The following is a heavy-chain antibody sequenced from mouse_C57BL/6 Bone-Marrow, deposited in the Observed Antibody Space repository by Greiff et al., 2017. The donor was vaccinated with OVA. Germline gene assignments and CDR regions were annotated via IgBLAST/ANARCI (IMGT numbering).Heavy chain of an antibody. CDR3: ARPYGSDAYGC. J-gene: IGHJ4*01. CDR1: GFTFSSYG. D-gene: IGHD1-1*01. CDR2: ISSGGSYT. Sequence: EVKLVESGGDLVKPGGSLKLSCAASGFTFSSYGMSWVRQTPDKRLEWVATISSGGSYTYYTDSVKGRFTISRDNAKNTLYLQMSSLTSEDTAMYYCARPYGSDAYGCWGKGTTVTVAS. V-gene: IGHV5-6*01.